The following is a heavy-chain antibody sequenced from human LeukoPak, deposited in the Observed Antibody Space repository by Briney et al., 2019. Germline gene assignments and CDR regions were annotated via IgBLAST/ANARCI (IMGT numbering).Heavy chain of an antibody. D-gene: IGHD2-2*02. V-gene: IGHV3-11*04. J-gene: IGHJ2*01. CDR2: ISPSGSTI. Sequence: PGGSLRLSCAASGFIFSDYYMSWVRQAPGKGLEWVSYISPSGSTIFYADSVKGRFTISRDKAKNSLFLQMNNLGAEDTAVYYCARAPPAWECSNSICYTWYFDLWGRGTLVTVSS. CDR1: GFIFSDYY. CDR3: ARAPPAWECSNSICYTWYFDL.